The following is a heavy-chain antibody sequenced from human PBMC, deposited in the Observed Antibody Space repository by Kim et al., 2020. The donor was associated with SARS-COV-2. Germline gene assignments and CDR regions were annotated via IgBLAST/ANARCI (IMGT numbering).Heavy chain of an antibody. V-gene: IGHV3-30*03. CDR3: ATNRCVFYFGESYHLAQ. Sequence: GGSLRLSCAASGFTFNNYGLQWVRQAPGKGLEWVALISYNGSKIYYADSVKGRFTVSKDNAQETLYLHMSSLRPDDTAVYYCATNRCVFYFGESYHLAQWGQGTLVTVSS. J-gene: IGHJ4*02. CDR2: ISYNGSKI. D-gene: IGHD3-10*01. CDR1: GFTFNNYG.